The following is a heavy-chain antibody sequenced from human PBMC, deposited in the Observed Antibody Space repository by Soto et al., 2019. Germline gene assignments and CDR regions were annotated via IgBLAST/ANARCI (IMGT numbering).Heavy chain of an antibody. J-gene: IGHJ4*02. Sequence: GGSLRLSCTASGFNFSSYAMSWVRQAPGKGLEWVSAISGSGGSTYYADSVKGRFTISRDNSKNTLYLQMNSLRAEDTAVYYCAKVLRPFDSSGYSWYFDYWGQGTLVTVSS. D-gene: IGHD3-22*01. CDR3: AKVLRPFDSSGYSWYFDY. CDR1: GFNFSSYA. CDR2: ISGSGGST. V-gene: IGHV3-23*01.